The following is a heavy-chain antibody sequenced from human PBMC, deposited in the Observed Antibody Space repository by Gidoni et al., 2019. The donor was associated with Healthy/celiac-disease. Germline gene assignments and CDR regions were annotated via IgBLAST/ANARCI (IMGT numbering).Heavy chain of an antibody. V-gene: IGHV4-34*01. CDR3: ARGGKGYCSGGSCNHYWYFDL. CDR1: GGSFRGYY. CDR2: INHSGST. D-gene: IGHD2-15*01. Sequence: QVQLQQWGAGLLKPSETLSLTCAVYGGSFRGYYWSWIRQPPGKGLEWIGEINHSGSTNYNPSLKSRVTISVDTSKNQFSLKLSSVTAADTAVYYCARGGKGYCSGGSCNHYWYFDLWGRGTLVTVSS. J-gene: IGHJ2*01.